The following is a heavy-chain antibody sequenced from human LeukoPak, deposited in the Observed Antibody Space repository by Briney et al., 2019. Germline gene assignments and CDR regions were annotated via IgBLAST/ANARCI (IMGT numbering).Heavy chain of an antibody. D-gene: IGHD3-22*01. CDR3: ARVKGGYYEP. Sequence: SETLSLTCAVYGGSFSGYYWSWIRQPPGKGLEWIGEINHSGSTNYNPSLKSRVTISVDTSKNQFSLKLSSVTAADTAVYYCARVKGGYYEPWGQGTLVTVSS. V-gene: IGHV4-34*01. J-gene: IGHJ5*02. CDR2: INHSGST. CDR1: GGSFSGYY.